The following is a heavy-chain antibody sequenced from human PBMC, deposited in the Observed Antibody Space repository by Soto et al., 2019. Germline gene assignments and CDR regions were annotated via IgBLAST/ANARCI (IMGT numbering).Heavy chain of an antibody. CDR2: ISSSSSYI. CDR3: ATRTKRTGTADY. D-gene: IGHD1-1*01. J-gene: IGHJ4*02. V-gene: IGHV3-21*01. Sequence: PGGSLRLSCAASGFTFSSYSMNWVRQAPGKGLEWVSSISSSSSYIYYADSVKGRFTISGDNAKNSLYLQMNSLRAEDTAVYYCATRTKRTGTADYWGQGTLVTVSS. CDR1: GFTFSSYS.